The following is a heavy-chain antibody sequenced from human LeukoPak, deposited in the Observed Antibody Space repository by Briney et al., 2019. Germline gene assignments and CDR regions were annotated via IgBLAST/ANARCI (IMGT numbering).Heavy chain of an antibody. Sequence: AGSLRFSCAASGFTVSSNYMSWVRQAPGKGLEGVSVIYSGGSTYYADSVKGRFTISRDNYKNTLYLQMNSLRAEDTAVYYCAREYFVDGWGQGTLVTVSS. CDR2: IYSGGST. J-gene: IGHJ4*02. CDR1: GFTVSSNY. D-gene: IGHD2-15*01. V-gene: IGHV3-66*02. CDR3: AREYFVDG.